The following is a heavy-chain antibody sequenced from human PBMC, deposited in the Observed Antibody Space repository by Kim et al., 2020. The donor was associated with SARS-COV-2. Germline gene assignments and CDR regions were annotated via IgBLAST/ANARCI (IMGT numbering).Heavy chain of an antibody. CDR3: ARDAGSGAFDI. V-gene: IGHV3-53*01. CDR1: GFTVSSNY. D-gene: IGHD3-10*01. Sequence: GGSLRLSCAASGFTVSSNYMSWVRQAPGKGLEWVSVIYSGGSTCYADSVKGRFTISRDNSKNTLYLQMNSLRAEDTAVYYCARDAGSGAFDIWGQGTMVTVSS. CDR2: IYSGGST. J-gene: IGHJ3*02.